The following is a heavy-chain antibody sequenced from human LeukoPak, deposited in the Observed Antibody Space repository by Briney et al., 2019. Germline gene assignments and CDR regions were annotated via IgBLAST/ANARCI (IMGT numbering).Heavy chain of an antibody. V-gene: IGHV4-59*12. CDR1: DGSISNYF. D-gene: IGHD4-17*01. CDR3: ASGDYDYFDY. CDR2: IYHTGNS. J-gene: IGHJ4*02. Sequence: PSETLSLTCTVSDGSISNYFWTWIRQPPGKGLEWIGYIYHTGNSDYNPSLKSRVTISIDTSKNQFSLKLSSVTAADTAVYYCASGDYDYFDYWGQGTLVTVSS.